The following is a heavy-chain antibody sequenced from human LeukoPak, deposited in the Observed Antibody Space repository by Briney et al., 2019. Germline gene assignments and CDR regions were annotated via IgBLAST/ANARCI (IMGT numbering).Heavy chain of an antibody. Sequence: ASVKVSCKTSGYTSTTYGLSWVRQAPGQPLEWMGWTYNTYTHYAETLRDRLTMTTDTSTSTSYMELRSLRSDDTAVYYCARALAQGGSFDLYYFDSWGQGSLVTVSS. CDR2: TYNTYT. V-gene: IGHV1-18*01. D-gene: IGHD3-9*01. CDR3: ARALAQGGSFDLYYFDS. J-gene: IGHJ4*02. CDR1: GYTSTTYG.